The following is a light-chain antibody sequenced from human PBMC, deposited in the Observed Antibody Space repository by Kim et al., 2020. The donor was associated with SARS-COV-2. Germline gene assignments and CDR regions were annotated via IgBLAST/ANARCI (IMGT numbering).Light chain of an antibody. CDR2: YDS. J-gene: IGLJ3*02. CDR1: NIGSKS. Sequence: SYELTQPPSVSVAPGKTARITCGGNNIGSKSVHWYQQKPGQAPVQVIYYDSDRRSWIPERFSGSNSGNTAALTVSRVEAGDEADYYCQVWDSSSVNWVFGGGTQLTVL. V-gene: IGLV3-21*04. CDR3: QVWDSSSVNWV.